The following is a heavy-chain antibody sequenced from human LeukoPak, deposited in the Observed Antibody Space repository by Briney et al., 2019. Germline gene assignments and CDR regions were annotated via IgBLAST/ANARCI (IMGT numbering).Heavy chain of an antibody. CDR1: GGSISNYY. Sequence: PSETLSLTCTVSGGSISNYYWSWIRQPPGQGLEWIGYIYYTGSTNYNPSLKSRVNISVDTSKNQFSLRLSSVTAVDTAVYYCASTNCSSASCYGANWFDPWGQGTLVTVSS. D-gene: IGHD2-2*01. V-gene: IGHV4-59*08. CDR2: IYYTGST. J-gene: IGHJ5*02. CDR3: ASTNCSSASCYGANWFDP.